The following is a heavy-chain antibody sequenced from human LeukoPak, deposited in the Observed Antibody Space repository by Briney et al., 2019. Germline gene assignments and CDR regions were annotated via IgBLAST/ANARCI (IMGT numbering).Heavy chain of an antibody. CDR2: IYYSGST. D-gene: IGHD4-23*01. Sequence: SETLSLTCVVSGGSISSYYWSWIRQPPGKGLEWIGYIYYSGSTNYNPSLKSRVTISVDTSKNQFSLKLSSVTAADTAVYYCAREVVTPFGAWFDPWGQGTLVTVSS. CDR1: GGSISSYY. J-gene: IGHJ5*02. V-gene: IGHV4-59*01. CDR3: AREVVTPFGAWFDP.